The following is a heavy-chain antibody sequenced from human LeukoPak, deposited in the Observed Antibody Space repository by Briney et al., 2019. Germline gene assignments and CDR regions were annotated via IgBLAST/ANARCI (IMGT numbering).Heavy chain of an antibody. CDR2: ISGSGANT. D-gene: IGHD1-26*01. CDR1: GFTFSTNA. CDR3: AKDVGKWESLHFFDY. V-gene: IGHV3-23*01. Sequence: GGSLRLSCLTSGFTFSTNAMSWVRQAPGKGLEWISGISGSGANTYYADSVTGRFTISRDNSRNTLYLQMNSLRGDDTAVYYCAKDVGKWESLHFFDYWGQGTLVTVSS. J-gene: IGHJ4*02.